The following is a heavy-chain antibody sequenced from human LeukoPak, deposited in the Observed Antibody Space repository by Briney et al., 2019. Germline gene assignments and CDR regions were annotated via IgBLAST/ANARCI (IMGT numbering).Heavy chain of an antibody. D-gene: IGHD3-22*01. CDR3: AREKDYYDSSGYYYVSPFDY. CDR2: IYPGDSDT. J-gene: IGHJ4*02. Sequence: GESLKISCKGSGYSFSNHWIGWVRQMPGKGLEWMGIIYPGDSDTKYSPSFQGQVTISADKSISTAYLQWSSLKASDTAMYYCAREKDYYDSSGYYYVSPFDYWGQGTLVTVSS. V-gene: IGHV5-51*01. CDR1: GYSFSNHW.